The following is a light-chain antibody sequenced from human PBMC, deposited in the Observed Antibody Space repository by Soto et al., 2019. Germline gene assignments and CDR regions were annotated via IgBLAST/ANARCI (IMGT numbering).Light chain of an antibody. Sequence: QSVLTQPPSVSGAPGQRVTISCTGSSSNIGAGYDVHWYQQLPGTAPKLLIYSNNNRPSGVPDRFSASKSGTSASLAITGLQAEDEADYHCQSYDISLSGYVIFGGGTKLTVL. V-gene: IGLV1-40*01. CDR3: QSYDISLSGYVI. J-gene: IGLJ2*01. CDR2: SNN. CDR1: SSNIGAGYD.